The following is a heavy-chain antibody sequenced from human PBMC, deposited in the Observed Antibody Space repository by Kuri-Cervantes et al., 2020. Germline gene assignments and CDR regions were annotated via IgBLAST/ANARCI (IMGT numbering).Heavy chain of an antibody. CDR2: IYYSGST. J-gene: IGHJ4*02. Sequence: SETLSLTCTVSGGSISSSSYYWGWIRQPPGKGLEWIGSIYYSGSTYYNPSLKSRVTISVDTSKNQFSLKLGSVTAADTAVYYCARLVRQTGYFDYWGQGTLVTVSS. CDR1: GGSISSSSYY. V-gene: IGHV4-39*01. D-gene: IGHD1-14*01. CDR3: ARLVRQTGYFDY.